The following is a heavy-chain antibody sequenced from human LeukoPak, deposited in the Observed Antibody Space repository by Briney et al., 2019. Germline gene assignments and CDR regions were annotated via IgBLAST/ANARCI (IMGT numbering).Heavy chain of an antibody. J-gene: IGHJ6*03. CDR3: AREGVPSSSSDSYYMDV. D-gene: IGHD6-6*01. CDR2: INWNGGST. Sequence: GGSLRLSCAASGFTFSSYSMNWVRQAPGKGLEWVSGINWNGGSTGYADSVKGRFTISRDNAKNSLYLQMNSLRAEDTALYYCAREGVPSSSSDSYYMDVWGKGTTVTVSS. CDR1: GFTFSSYS. V-gene: IGHV3-20*04.